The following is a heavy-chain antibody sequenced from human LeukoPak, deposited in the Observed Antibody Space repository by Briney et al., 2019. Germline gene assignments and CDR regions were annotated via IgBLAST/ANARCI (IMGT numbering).Heavy chain of an antibody. Sequence: SGTLSLTCGVSGGSISSYYWSWIRQPPGKGLEWIGYIYYSGSTNYNPSLKSRVTISVDTSKNQFSLKLSSVTAADTAVYYCARSYGSGSYYDYWGQGTLVTVSS. D-gene: IGHD3-10*01. V-gene: IGHV4-59*01. J-gene: IGHJ4*02. CDR3: ARSYGSGSYYDY. CDR2: IYYSGST. CDR1: GGSISSYY.